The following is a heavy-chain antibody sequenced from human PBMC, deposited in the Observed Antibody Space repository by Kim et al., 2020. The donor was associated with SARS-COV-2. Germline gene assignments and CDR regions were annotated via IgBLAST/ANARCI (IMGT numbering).Heavy chain of an antibody. CDR1: GYSFTSYW. V-gene: IGHV5-51*01. CDR2: IYPGDSDT. J-gene: IGHJ5*02. Sequence: GESLKISCKGSGYSFTSYWIGWVRQMPGKGLEWMGIIYPGDSDTRYSPSFQGQVTISADKSISTAYLQWSSLKASDTAMYYCARGHRAYYYGSGSYRGGYNWFDPWGQGTLVTVSS. D-gene: IGHD3-10*01. CDR3: ARGHRAYYYGSGSYRGGYNWFDP.